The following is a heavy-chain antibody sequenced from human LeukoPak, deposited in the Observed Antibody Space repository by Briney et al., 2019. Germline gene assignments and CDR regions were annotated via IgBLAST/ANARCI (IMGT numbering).Heavy chain of an antibody. Sequence: GGSLRLSCAASGFTLSSYSMNWVRQAPGKGLEWVSSISSSSSYIYYADSVKGRFTISRDNAKNSLYLQMNSLRAEDTAVYYCARGLYSSSWYWYYWGQGTLVTVSS. CDR1: GFTLSSYS. V-gene: IGHV3-21*01. CDR3: ARGLYSSSWYWYY. CDR2: ISSSSSYI. D-gene: IGHD6-13*01. J-gene: IGHJ4*02.